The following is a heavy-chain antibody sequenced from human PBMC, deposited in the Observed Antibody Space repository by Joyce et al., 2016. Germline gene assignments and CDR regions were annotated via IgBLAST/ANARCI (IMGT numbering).Heavy chain of an antibody. Sequence: EVQLVQSGAEVKKPGESLRISCIASGYTFSNYWIAWVRQLPGEGLEWLGRIDPIDSYTNYSPSFQGHVTISIDKSLTTAYLQWSSLKASDTAMYYCARRGYSDFDYYFDFWGQGTLVTVSS. CDR2: IDPIDSYT. D-gene: IGHD5-12*01. V-gene: IGHV5-10-1*03. CDR1: GYTFSNYW. J-gene: IGHJ4*02. CDR3: ARRGYSDFDYYFDF.